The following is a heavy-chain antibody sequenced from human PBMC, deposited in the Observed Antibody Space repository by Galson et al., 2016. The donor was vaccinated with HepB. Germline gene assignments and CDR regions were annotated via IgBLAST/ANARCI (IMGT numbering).Heavy chain of an antibody. V-gene: IGHV4-34*01. CDR2: INHSGNT. Sequence: LSLTCAVYGGSFSDSYWSWIRQPPGKGLEWIGEINHSGNTNYNPSLKSRVTISVDTSKNQFSLKLSSVTAADTAVYYCARGGRPRIWGQGTMVTGSS. J-gene: IGHJ3*02. D-gene: IGHD3-10*01. CDR3: ARGGRPRI. CDR1: GGSFSDSY.